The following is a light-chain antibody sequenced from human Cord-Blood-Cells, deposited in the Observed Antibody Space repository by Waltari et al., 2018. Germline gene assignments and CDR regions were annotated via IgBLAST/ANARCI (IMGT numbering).Light chain of an antibody. J-gene: IGKJ2*01. CDR2: AAS. Sequence: MVLTQSPGTLSLSPGERATLSCRASQSVSSSYLAWYQQKPGQAPRLLIYAASSRATGIPHRFSGSESGTDFTLTISRLKPEDFAVYYCQQYGSSPYTSGQGTTLAIK. CDR3: QQYGSSPYT. V-gene: IGKV3-20*01. CDR1: QSVSSSY.